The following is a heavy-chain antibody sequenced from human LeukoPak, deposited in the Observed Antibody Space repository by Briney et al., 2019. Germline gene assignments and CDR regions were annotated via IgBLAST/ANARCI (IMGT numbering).Heavy chain of an antibody. CDR1: GGSFSGYY. D-gene: IGHD5-18*01. V-gene: IGHV4-34*01. CDR2: INHSGST. CDR3: ARGHSYGSYYFDY. Sequence: SETLSLTCAVYGGSFSGYYRSWIRQPPGKGLEWIGEINHSGSTNYNPSLKSRVTISVDTSKNQFSLKLSSVTAADTAVYYCARGHSYGSYYFDYWGQGTLVTVSS. J-gene: IGHJ4*02.